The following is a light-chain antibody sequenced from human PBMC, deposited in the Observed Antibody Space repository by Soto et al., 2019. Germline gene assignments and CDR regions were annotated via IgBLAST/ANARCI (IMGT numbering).Light chain of an antibody. J-gene: IGKJ1*01. CDR2: KAS. V-gene: IGKV1-5*03. Sequence: DIQMTQSPSTLSASVGDRVTITCRASQSISSRLAWYQQKPGKAPKLLIYKASSLESGVPSRFSGSGPGTEFTLTISSLQPDDFATYYCQHYNSYSPRTFGQGTKVEIK. CDR1: QSISSR. CDR3: QHYNSYSPRT.